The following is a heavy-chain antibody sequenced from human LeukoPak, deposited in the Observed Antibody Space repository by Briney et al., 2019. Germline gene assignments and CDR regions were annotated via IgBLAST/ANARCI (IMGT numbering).Heavy chain of an antibody. CDR2: IYHSGST. J-gene: IGHJ4*02. V-gene: IGHV4-4*02. Sequence: SETLSLTCAVSGGSISSSNWWSWVRQPPGKGLEWIGEIYHSGSTDYNPSLKSRVTISVDKSKNQFSLKLSSVTAADTAVYYCASGLYYYDSSGYYGYWGQGTLVTVSS. D-gene: IGHD3-22*01. CDR3: ASGLYYYDSSGYYGY. CDR1: GGSISSSNW.